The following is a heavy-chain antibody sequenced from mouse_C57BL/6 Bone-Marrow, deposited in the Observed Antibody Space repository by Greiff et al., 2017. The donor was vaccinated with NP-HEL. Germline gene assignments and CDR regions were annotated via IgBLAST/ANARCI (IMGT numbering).Heavy chain of an antibody. Sequence: EVQLQQSGPELVKPGASVKISCKASGYTFTDYYMNWVKQSHGKSLEWIGDINPNNGGTSYNQKFKGKATLTVDKSSSTAYMELRSLTSEDSAVYYCAVITTVVARYWYFDVWGTGTTVTVSS. J-gene: IGHJ1*03. D-gene: IGHD1-1*01. V-gene: IGHV1-26*01. CDR3: AVITTVVARYWYFDV. CDR2: INPNNGGT. CDR1: GYTFTDYY.